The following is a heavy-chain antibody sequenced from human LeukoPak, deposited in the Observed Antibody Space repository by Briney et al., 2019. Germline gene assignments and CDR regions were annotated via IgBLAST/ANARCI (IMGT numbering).Heavy chain of an antibody. V-gene: IGHV3-23*01. D-gene: IGHD3-22*01. CDR3: ARCLYDSSGYYYHAFDI. CDR1: GFTFSSYA. CDR2: ISGSGGST. Sequence: GGSLRLSCAASGFTFSSYAMSWVRQAPGKGLEWVSAISGSGGSTYYADSVKGRFTISRDNSKNSLYLQMNSLRAEDTAVYYCARCLYDSSGYYYHAFDIWGQGTMVTVSS. J-gene: IGHJ3*02.